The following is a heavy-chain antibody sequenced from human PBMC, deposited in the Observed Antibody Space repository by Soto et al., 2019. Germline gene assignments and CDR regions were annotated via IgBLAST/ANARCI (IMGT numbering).Heavy chain of an antibody. D-gene: IGHD2-21*02. CDR2: IIPIFGTA. CDR1: GGTFSSYA. CDR3: ARATLAYCGGDCSCDAFDI. V-gene: IGHV1-69*13. Sequence: SVKVSCKASGGTFSSYAISWVRQAPGQGLEWMGGIIPIFGTANYAQKFQGRVTITADESTSTAYMELSSLRSEDTAVYYCARATLAYCGGDCSCDAFDIWGQGTMVTVSS. J-gene: IGHJ3*02.